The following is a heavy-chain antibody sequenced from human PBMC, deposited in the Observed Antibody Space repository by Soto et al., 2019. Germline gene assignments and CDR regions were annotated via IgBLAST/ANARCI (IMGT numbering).Heavy chain of an antibody. J-gene: IGHJ6*03. CDR3: ARQRVRIAVAGTTTLQSMDV. V-gene: IGHV4-39*01. Sequence: SETLSLTCTVSGGSISSSSYYWGWIRQPPGKGLEWIGSIYYSGSTYYNPSLKSRVTISVDTSKNQFSLKLSSVTAADTAVYYCARQRVRIAVAGTTTLQSMDVWGKGTTVTVSS. D-gene: IGHD6-19*01. CDR2: IYYSGST. CDR1: GGSISSSSYY.